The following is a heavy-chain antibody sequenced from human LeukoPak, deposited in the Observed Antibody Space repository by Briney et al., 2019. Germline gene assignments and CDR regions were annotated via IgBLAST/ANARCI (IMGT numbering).Heavy chain of an antibody. CDR1: GGSISSSSYY. J-gene: IGHJ5*02. Sequence: PSETLSLTCTVSGGSISSSSYYWGWIRQPPGKGLEWIGSICYSGSTYYNPSLKSRVTISVDTSKNQFSLKLSSVTAADTAVYYCARGSNWKENWFDPWGQGTLVIVSS. CDR3: ARGSNWKENWFDP. D-gene: IGHD1-1*01. V-gene: IGHV4-39*01. CDR2: ICYSGST.